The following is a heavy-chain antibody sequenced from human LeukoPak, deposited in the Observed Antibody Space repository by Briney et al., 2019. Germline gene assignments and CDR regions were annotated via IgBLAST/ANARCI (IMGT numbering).Heavy chain of an antibody. CDR3: ARATGYSCQN. J-gene: IGHJ4*02. CDR2: ISGSGTTSI. Sequence: GGSLRLSCAASGFTFSDYYMTWIRQAPGKGLEWVSYISGSGTTSIYYADSVKGRFTISRDNAKNSLYLQMNSLRAEDTAVYYCARATGYSCQNWGQGTLVTVSS. D-gene: IGHD6-13*01. CDR1: GFTFSDYY. V-gene: IGHV3-11*04.